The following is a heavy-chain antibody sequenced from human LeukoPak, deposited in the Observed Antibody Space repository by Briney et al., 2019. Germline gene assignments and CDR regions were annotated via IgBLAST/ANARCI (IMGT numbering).Heavy chain of an antibody. CDR3: ARDTDYDFWSGLFQH. V-gene: IGHV3-7*01. Sequence: GGSLRLSCAASGFTFSSYWMSWVRQAPGKGLEWVANIKQDGSEKYYVDSVKGRFTISRGNAKNSLYLQMNSLRAEDTAVYYCARDTDYDFWSGLFQHWGQGTLVTVSS. J-gene: IGHJ1*01. D-gene: IGHD3-3*01. CDR2: IKQDGSEK. CDR1: GFTFSSYW.